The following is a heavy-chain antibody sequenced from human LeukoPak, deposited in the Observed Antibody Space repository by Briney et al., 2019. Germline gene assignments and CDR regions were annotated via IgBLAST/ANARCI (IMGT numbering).Heavy chain of an antibody. Sequence: PSEALSPTCTVSGGSINNHYWSWIRQTAGKGLEWIGRIYTSGSTNYNPSLKSRVTMSVDTSNNQFSLKLTSVTAADTAVYYCARSPPWVPSYMDVWGKGTTVTISS. V-gene: IGHV4-4*07. CDR1: GGSINNHY. J-gene: IGHJ6*03. CDR2: IYTSGST. D-gene: IGHD3-10*01. CDR3: ARSPPWVPSYMDV.